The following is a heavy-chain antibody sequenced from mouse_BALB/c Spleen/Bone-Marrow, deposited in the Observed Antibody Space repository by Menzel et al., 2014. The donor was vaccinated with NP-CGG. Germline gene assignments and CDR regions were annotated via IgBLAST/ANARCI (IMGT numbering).Heavy chain of an antibody. CDR1: GFTFSSFG. CDR3: VSAGSSSGYFDY. J-gene: IGHJ2*01. Sequence: EVKLVESGGGLVQPGGSRKLSCAASGFTFSSFGMHWVRQAPEKGLEWVAYISSGSSTIYYGDTVMGRFTISRDNPKNTPFLQKTSLKSEYPPTYCCVSAGSSSGYFDYWGQGSTLTVSS. CDR2: ISSGSSTI. V-gene: IGHV5-17*02. D-gene: IGHD1-1*01.